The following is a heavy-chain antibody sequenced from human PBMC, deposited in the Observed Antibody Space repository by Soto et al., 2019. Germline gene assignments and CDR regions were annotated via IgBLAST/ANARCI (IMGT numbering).Heavy chain of an antibody. CDR2: IKPDGSEK. Sequence: PGGSLRLSCAASGFTFSSYWMSWVRQAPGKGLEWVANIKPDGSEKYYADSVKGRFTISRDNSKNTLYLQMNSLRAEDTAVYYCAREITSSNYFDYWGQGTLVTVSS. J-gene: IGHJ4*02. D-gene: IGHD2-2*01. CDR1: GFTFSSYW. CDR3: AREITSSNYFDY. V-gene: IGHV3-7*05.